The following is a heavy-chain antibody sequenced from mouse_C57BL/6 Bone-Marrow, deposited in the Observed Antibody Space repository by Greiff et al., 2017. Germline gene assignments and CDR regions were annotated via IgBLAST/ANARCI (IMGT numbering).Heavy chain of an antibody. CDR2: IDPSDSYT. V-gene: IGHV1-50*01. CDR1: GYTFTSYW. J-gene: IGHJ3*01. CDR3: APYEGRFAY. D-gene: IGHD1-1*01. Sequence: QVQLQQPGAELVKPGASVKLSCKASGYTFTSYWMQWVKQRPGQGLEWIGEIDPSDSYTNYNQKFKGKATLTVDTSSSTAYMQLSSLTSEDSAVYYCAPYEGRFAYWGKGTLVTVSA.